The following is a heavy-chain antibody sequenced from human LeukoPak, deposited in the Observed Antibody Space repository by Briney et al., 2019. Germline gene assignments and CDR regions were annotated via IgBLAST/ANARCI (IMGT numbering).Heavy chain of an antibody. Sequence: GGSLRLSCAASGFTFSSYDMHWVRQATGKGLEWVSAIGTAGDTYYPGSVKGRFTISRENAKNSLYLQMNSLRAGDTAVYYCARSYSRDGYNDGWFDPWGQGTLVTVSS. CDR3: ARSYSRDGYNDGWFDP. CDR1: GFTFSSYD. J-gene: IGHJ5*02. D-gene: IGHD5-24*01. V-gene: IGHV3-13*01. CDR2: IGTAGDT.